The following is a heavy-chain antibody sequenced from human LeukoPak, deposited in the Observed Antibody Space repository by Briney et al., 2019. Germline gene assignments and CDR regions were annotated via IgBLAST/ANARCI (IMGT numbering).Heavy chain of an antibody. CDR2: ISSSSSYI. Sequence: GGSLRLSCAASGFTFSSYSMNWVRQAPGKGLEWVSSISSSSSYIYYTDSVKGRFTISRDNAKNSLYLQMNSLRAEDTAVYYCAVAVAGTWLFDYWGQGTLFTVSS. D-gene: IGHD6-19*01. J-gene: IGHJ4*02. CDR1: GFTFSSYS. V-gene: IGHV3-21*01. CDR3: AVAVAGTWLFDY.